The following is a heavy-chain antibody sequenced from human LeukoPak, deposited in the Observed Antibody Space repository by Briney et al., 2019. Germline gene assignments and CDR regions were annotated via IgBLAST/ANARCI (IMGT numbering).Heavy chain of an antibody. D-gene: IGHD4-17*01. CDR2: IYYSGST. J-gene: IGHJ4*02. CDR1: GGSISSGGYY. CDR3: ARDGYGDYNRGLD. Sequence: PSETLSLTCTVSGGSISSGGYYWSWIRQHPGKGLEWIGYIYYSGSTYYNPSLKSRVTISVDTSKNQFSLKLSSVTAADTAVYYCARDGYGDYNRGLDWGQGTLVTVSS. V-gene: IGHV4-31*03.